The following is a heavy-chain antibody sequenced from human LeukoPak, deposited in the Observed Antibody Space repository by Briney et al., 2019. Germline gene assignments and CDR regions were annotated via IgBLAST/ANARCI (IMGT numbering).Heavy chain of an antibody. Sequence: GGSLRLSCAASGFTFSSYWMSWVRQAPGKGLEWVANIKQDGSEKYYVDSVKGRFTISRDNAKNSLYLQMNSLRAEDTAVYYCGRDRRGGKAAATPDYWGQGTLVTVSS. V-gene: IGHV3-7*01. CDR1: GFTFSSYW. CDR3: GRDRRGGKAAATPDY. D-gene: IGHD6-13*01. J-gene: IGHJ4*02. CDR2: IKQDGSEK.